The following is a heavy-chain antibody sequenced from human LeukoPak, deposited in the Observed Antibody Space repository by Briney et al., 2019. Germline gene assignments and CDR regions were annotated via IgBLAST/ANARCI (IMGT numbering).Heavy chain of an antibody. V-gene: IGHV4-4*02. D-gene: IGHD3-22*01. Sequence: SETLSLTCAVSGGSISSSNWWSWVRQPPGKGLEWIGEIYHSGSTNYNPSLKSRVTISVDKSKNQFSLKLSSVTAADTAVYYCAKITMIVGGPPEDFDYWGQGTLVTVSS. CDR3: AKITMIVGGPPEDFDY. CDR1: GGSISSSNW. J-gene: IGHJ4*02. CDR2: IYHSGST.